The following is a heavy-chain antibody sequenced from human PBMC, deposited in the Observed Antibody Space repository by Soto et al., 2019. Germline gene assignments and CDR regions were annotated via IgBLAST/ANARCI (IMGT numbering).Heavy chain of an antibody. J-gene: IGHJ4*02. Sequence: PVGSLRLSSAAAGCTFRTYAMHWVRQAPGKGLEWVSTISGSGGSTYYADSVKGRFTISRDNSKNTLYLQMNSLRAEDAAVYYCAKDGPWQNNYFDYWGQGTLVTVSS. CDR2: ISGSGGST. CDR1: GCTFRTYA. CDR3: AKDGPWQNNYFDY. V-gene: IGHV3-23*01. D-gene: IGHD5-12*01.